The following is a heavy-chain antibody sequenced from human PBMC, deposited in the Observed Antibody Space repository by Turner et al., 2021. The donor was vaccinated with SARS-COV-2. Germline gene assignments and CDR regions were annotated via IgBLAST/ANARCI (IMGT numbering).Heavy chain of an antibody. Sequence: QVQLVQYGAEVKKPGSTVKMSSQPSGGPFSSFAISGVRQAPGQGLEWMGGIIPICGTGNYAQKFQGRVTITADESTSTAYMELSSLRSEDTAVYYCARDTAVAGTLGAFDIWGQGTMVTVPS. CDR2: IIPICGTG. V-gene: IGHV1-69*01. CDR1: GGPFSSFA. D-gene: IGHD6-19*01. J-gene: IGHJ3*02. CDR3: ARDTAVAGTLGAFDI.